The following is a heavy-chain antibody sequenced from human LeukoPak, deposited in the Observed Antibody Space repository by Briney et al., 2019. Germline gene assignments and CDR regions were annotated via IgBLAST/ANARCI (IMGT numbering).Heavy chain of an antibody. CDR1: GYTLTELS. CDR3: ATTYCGGDCYFAEYFQH. J-gene: IGHJ1*01. CDR2: FDPEDGET. V-gene: IGHV1-24*01. Sequence: GASVKVSCKVSGYTLTELSMHWVRQAPGKGLEWMGGFDPEDGETIYAQKFRGRVTMTEDTSTDTAYMELSSLRSEDTAVYYCATTYCGGDCYFAEYFQHWGQGTLVTVSS. D-gene: IGHD2-21*02.